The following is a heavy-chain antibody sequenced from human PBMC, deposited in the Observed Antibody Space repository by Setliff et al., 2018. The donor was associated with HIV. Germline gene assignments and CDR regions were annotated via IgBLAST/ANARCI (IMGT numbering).Heavy chain of an antibody. CDR2: INAGNGNT. Sequence: ASVKVSCKTSGYTFTTYTIHWVRQAPGQRLEWMGWINAGNGNTKYSQEFQGRVTITRDTSASTVYMELSSLRSEDMAVYCCARSWWGAEYYYYMDVWGKGTTVTVSS. CDR3: ARSWWGAEYYYYMDV. V-gene: IGHV1-3*03. D-gene: IGHD1-26*01. J-gene: IGHJ6*03. CDR1: GYTFTTYT.